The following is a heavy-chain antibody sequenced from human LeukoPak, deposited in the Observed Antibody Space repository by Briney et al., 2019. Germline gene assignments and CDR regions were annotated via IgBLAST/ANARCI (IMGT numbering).Heavy chain of an antibody. J-gene: IGHJ5*02. D-gene: IGHD4-17*01. Sequence: SETLSLTCTVSGGSISSYYWSWIRQPPGKGLEWIGYIYYSGSTNYNPSLKSRVTISVDTSKNQFSLKVNSVTAADTAVYYCARLGDYGAYLNWFDPWGQGTLVTVSS. CDR2: IYYSGST. V-gene: IGHV4-59*08. CDR3: ARLGDYGAYLNWFDP. CDR1: GGSISSYY.